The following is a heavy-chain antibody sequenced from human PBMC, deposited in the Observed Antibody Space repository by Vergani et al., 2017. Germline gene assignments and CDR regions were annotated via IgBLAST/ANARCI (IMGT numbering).Heavy chain of an antibody. J-gene: IGHJ4*02. CDR3: ARVGTSSNRDYFDY. CDR1: GYTFTDYF. CDR2: INPNSGGK. V-gene: IGHV1-2*02. Sequence: QVQLVQSGAEVKKPGASVKVSCKASGYTFTDYFMHWVRQAPGQGLEWMGWINPNSGGKNYAQKFQGRVTMTRDTSISTAYMELGNLRSDATAVYYCARVGTSSNRDYFDYWGQGTLVTVSS. D-gene: IGHD2-2*01.